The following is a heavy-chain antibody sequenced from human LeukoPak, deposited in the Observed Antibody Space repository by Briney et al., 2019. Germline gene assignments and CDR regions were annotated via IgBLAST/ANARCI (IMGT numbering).Heavy chain of an antibody. CDR2: ISYDGSQK. Sequence: GGSLRFSCAASGFSFSDYGLHWVRQAPGKGLEWVALISYDGSQKNFADSVKGRFTTSRDNSKFTMYLEMYSLRAEDTAIYFCARDKDGWGIHDFWGQGTLVTVSS. D-gene: IGHD3-16*01. CDR3: ARDKDGWGIHDF. V-gene: IGHV3-30*03. J-gene: IGHJ4*02. CDR1: GFSFSDYG.